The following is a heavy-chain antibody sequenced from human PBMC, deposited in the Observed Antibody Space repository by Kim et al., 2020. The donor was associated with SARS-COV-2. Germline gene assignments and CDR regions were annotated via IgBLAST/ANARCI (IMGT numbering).Heavy chain of an antibody. Sequence: GGSLRLSCAASGFTFSSYAMSWVRQAPGKGLEWVSAISGSGGSTNYADSVKGRFTISRDNSKNTLYLQMNSLRAEDTAVYYCAKDPGSSGWYRYYFDSWGPGTLVTVSS. CDR2: ISGSGGST. CDR3: AKDPGSSGWYRYYFDS. J-gene: IGHJ4*02. V-gene: IGHV3-23*01. D-gene: IGHD6-19*01. CDR1: GFTFSSYA.